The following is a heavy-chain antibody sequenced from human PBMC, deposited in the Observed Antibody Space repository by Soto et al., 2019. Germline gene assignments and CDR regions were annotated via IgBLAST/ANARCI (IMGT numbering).Heavy chain of an antibody. D-gene: IGHD6-13*01. V-gene: IGHV3-48*02. J-gene: IGHJ4*02. Sequence: GGSLRLSCAASGFTFSSYSMNWVRQAPGKGLEWVSYISSSSSTIYYADSVKDRFTISRDNAKNSLYLQMNSLRDEDTAVYYCACQAAASSYYFDYWGQGTLVTVSS. CDR2: ISSSSSTI. CDR1: GFTFSSYS. CDR3: ACQAAASSYYFDY.